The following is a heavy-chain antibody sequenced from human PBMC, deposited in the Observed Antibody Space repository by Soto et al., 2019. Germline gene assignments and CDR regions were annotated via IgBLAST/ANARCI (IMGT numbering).Heavy chain of an antibody. CDR1: GGSISNSPYY. Sequence: QLQLQESGPGLVKPSETLSLTCTVSGGSISNSPYYWGWIRQPPGKGLEWIGDIYYSGNTYYNPSLKRRVNISVGTYKNLLSLKLSSVTAADTAVYYCARRSGGGYLTLGYWGQGTLVTVSS. CDR2: IYYSGNT. CDR3: ARRSGGGYLTLGY. V-gene: IGHV4-39*01. J-gene: IGHJ4*02. D-gene: IGHD1-26*01.